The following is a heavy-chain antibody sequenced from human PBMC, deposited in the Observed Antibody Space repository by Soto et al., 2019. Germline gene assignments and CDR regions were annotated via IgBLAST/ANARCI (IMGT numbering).Heavy chain of an antibody. V-gene: IGHV4-31*03. CDR1: GGSISSGDNY. CDR2: IYYSGST. D-gene: IGHD3-22*01. J-gene: IGHJ4*02. Sequence: QVQLQESGPGLVKPSQTLSLTCTVSGGSISSGDNYWSWIRQHPGKGLEWIGYIYYSGSTYYNPSLRRRVTISVDTSKNQFSLKLSSVTAADSAVYYCARVRAGAPYYYDSTGLDHWGQGSLSPSPQ. CDR3: ARVRAGAPYYYDSTGLDH.